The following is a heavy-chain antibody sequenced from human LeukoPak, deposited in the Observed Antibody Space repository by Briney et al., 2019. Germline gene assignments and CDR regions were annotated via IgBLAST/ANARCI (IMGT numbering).Heavy chain of an antibody. D-gene: IGHD3-16*02. Sequence: SETLSLTCTVSGGSISSGGYYWSWIRQHPGKGLEWIGYIYYSGSTYYNPSLKSRVTISVDTSKNQFSLKLSSVTAADTAVYYCARGAKSFGGVILRQYASPHDYWGQGTLVTVSS. CDR2: IYYSGST. CDR1: GGSISSGGYY. CDR3: ARGAKSFGGVILRQYASPHDY. J-gene: IGHJ4*02. V-gene: IGHV4-31*03.